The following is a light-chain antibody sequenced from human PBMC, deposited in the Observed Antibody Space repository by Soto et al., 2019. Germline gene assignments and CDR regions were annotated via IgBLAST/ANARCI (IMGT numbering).Light chain of an antibody. CDR1: QTISSW. V-gene: IGKV1-5*03. CDR3: QQYNSYSEA. J-gene: IGKJ1*01. Sequence: DIQMTQSPSTLSGSVGDRVTITCRASQTISSWLAWYQQKPGKAPKLLIYKASTLKSGVPSRFSGSGSGTEFTLTISRLQPDDFATYYCQQYNSYSEAFGQGTKVELQ. CDR2: KAS.